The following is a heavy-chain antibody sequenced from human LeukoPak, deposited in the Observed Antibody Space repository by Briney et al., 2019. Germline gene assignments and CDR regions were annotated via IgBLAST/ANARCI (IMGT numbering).Heavy chain of an antibody. CDR2: IYYSGST. J-gene: IGHJ6*02. CDR1: GGSVSSGSYY. V-gene: IGHV4-61*01. CDR3: ARHSSYYGMDV. Sequence: PSETLSLTCTVFGGSVSSGSYYWSWIRQPPGKGLEWIGYIYYSGSTNYNPSLKSRVTISVDTSKNQFSLKLSSVTAADTAVYYCARHSSYYGMDVWGQGTTVTVSS.